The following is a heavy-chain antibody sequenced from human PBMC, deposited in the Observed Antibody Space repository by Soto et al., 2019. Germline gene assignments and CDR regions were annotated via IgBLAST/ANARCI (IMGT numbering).Heavy chain of an antibody. Sequence: GESLKISCAASGFTFSSYWMSWVRQAPGKGLEWVANIKQDGSEKYYVDSVKGRFTISRDNAKNSLYLQMNSLRAEDTAVYYCARGPETGNFDYWGQGTLVTVSS. CDR3: ARGPETGNFDY. CDR2: IKQDGSEK. D-gene: IGHD7-27*01. J-gene: IGHJ4*02. CDR1: GFTFSSYW. V-gene: IGHV3-7*03.